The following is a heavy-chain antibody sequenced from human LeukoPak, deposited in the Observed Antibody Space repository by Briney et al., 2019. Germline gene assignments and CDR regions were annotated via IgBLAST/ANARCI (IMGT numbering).Heavy chain of an antibody. CDR1: GGSISNYY. J-gene: IGHJ4*02. CDR2: IYYSGST. D-gene: IGHD4-17*01. V-gene: IGHV4-59*12. Sequence: PSETLSLTCTVSGGSISNYYWSWIRQPPGKGLEWIGYIYYSGSTNYNPSLKSRVTISVDKSKNQFSLKLTSVTAADMAVYYCARTTATTLTYFDYWGQGTLVTVSS. CDR3: ARTTATTLTYFDY.